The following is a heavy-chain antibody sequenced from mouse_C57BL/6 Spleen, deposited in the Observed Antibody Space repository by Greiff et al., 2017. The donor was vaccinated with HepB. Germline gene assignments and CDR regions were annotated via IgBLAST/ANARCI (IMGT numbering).Heavy chain of an antibody. CDR3: ARSGGYEEGAFDY. CDR2: IDPSDSDT. J-gene: IGHJ2*01. D-gene: IGHD2-2*01. V-gene: IGHV1-52*01. CDR1: GYTFTSYW. Sequence: VQLQQPGAELVRPGSSVKLSCKASGYTFTSYWMHWVKQRPIQGLEWIGNIDPSDSDTHYNQKFKDKATLTVDKSSSTAYMQLSSLTSEDSAVYYCARSGGYEEGAFDYWGQGTTLTVSS.